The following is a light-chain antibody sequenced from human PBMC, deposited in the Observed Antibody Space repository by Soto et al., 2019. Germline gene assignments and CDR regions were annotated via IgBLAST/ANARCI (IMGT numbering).Light chain of an antibody. CDR1: QSVGSN. V-gene: IGKV3-15*01. J-gene: IGKJ1*01. CDR3: HQYYKWPQT. Sequence: IVLTQSPGTLSLSPGERATLSCRASQSVGSNYLAWYQQKPGQAPRLLIYGASTRATGIPARFSGNGSGTEFTLTISSLQSEDFAVYYCHQYYKWPQTFGQGTKVDI. CDR2: GAS.